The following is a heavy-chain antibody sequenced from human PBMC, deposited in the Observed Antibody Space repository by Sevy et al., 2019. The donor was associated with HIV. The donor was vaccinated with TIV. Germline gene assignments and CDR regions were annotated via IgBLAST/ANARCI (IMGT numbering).Heavy chain of an antibody. D-gene: IGHD4-17*01. J-gene: IGHJ3*02. Sequence: ASVKVSCKASGYTFTSYDINWVRQTTGQGLEWMGWMNPNSGNTGYAQKFQGRVTMTRNTSISTAYMELSSLRSEDTAVYYCASALYGDYRVSAFDIWDQGTMVTVSS. V-gene: IGHV1-8*01. CDR1: GYTFTSYD. CDR2: MNPNSGNT. CDR3: ASALYGDYRVSAFDI.